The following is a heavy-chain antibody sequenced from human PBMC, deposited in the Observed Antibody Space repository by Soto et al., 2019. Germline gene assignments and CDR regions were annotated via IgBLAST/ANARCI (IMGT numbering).Heavy chain of an antibody. Sequence: SETLSLTCTVSGASITTYYWSWIRQPPGKGLEWIGYISYSGSTDYNPSLKSRVTISFDTSKNQFSLKLSSVTAADTAVYYCARLRYSDWSSDVWGQGTTVTVSS. V-gene: IGHV4-59*12. CDR1: GASITTYY. J-gene: IGHJ6*02. D-gene: IGHD3-9*01. CDR3: ARLRYSDWSSDV. CDR2: ISYSGST.